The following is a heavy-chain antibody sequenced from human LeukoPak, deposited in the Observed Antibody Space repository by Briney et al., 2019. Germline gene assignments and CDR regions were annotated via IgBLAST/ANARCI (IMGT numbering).Heavy chain of an antibody. J-gene: IGHJ6*03. V-gene: IGHV1-69*05. CDR2: IIPIFGTA. CDR1: GGTFSSYA. D-gene: IGHD3-10*01. Sequence: SVKVSYKASGGTFSSYAISWVRQAPGQGLEWMGGIIPIFGTANYAQKFQGRVTITTDESTSTAYMELSSLRSEDTAVYYCASGELLWFGEFNYYYMDVWGKGTTVTVSS. CDR3: ASGELLWFGEFNYYYMDV.